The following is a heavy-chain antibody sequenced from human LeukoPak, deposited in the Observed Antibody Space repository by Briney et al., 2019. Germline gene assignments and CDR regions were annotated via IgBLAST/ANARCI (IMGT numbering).Heavy chain of an antibody. CDR2: ISYSGST. J-gene: IGHJ5*02. D-gene: IGHD6-19*01. Sequence: PSETLSLTCTVSGASISSYYWTWIRQPPGKGLEWIGYISYSGSTNYNPSLTSRVTISVDTSKNQFSLKLSSVTAADTAVYSCARSGYTSGQVDPWGQGTLVTVSS. V-gene: IGHV4-59*01. CDR1: GASISSYY. CDR3: ARSGYTSGQVDP.